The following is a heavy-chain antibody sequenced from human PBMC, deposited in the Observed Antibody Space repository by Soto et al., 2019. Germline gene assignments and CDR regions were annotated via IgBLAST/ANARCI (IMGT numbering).Heavy chain of an antibody. Sequence: QVYLVQSGAEVKKPGSSVKVSCKALRGTFTNYAFSWVRQAPVQGLEWMGGIMPFFGSGNYAQKLQGRINITADASTSSVYLELTSLRSEDTAVYYCARDRAGYYSHFVYWGQGTLVTVSS. CDR3: ARDRAGYYSHFVY. V-gene: IGHV1-69*01. D-gene: IGHD3-22*01. J-gene: IGHJ4*02. CDR2: IMPFFGSG. CDR1: RGTFTNYA.